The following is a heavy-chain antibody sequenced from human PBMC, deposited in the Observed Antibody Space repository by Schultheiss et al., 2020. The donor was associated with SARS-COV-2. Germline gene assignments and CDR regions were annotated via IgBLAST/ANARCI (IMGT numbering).Heavy chain of an antibody. CDR3: ARGFLTNYYYGMDV. J-gene: IGHJ6*02. Sequence: ASVKVSCKASGYTFISYGISWVRQAPGQGLEWMGWISAYNGNTNYAQKFQGRVTMTRNTSISTAYMELSSLRAEDTAVYYCARGFLTNYYYGMDVWGQGTTVTVSS. CDR2: ISAYNGNT. V-gene: IGHV1-18*01. D-gene: IGHD3-9*01. CDR1: GYTFISYG.